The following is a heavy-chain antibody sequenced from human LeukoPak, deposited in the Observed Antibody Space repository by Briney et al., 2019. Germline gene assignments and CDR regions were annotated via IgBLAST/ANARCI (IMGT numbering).Heavy chain of an antibody. J-gene: IGHJ4*02. CDR1: GSSISNYY. D-gene: IGHD6-19*01. V-gene: IGHV4-4*07. CDR2: IYTSGGT. CDR3: ARAAEYSSGWYLFAY. Sequence: PSETLSLTCTVSGSSISNYYWTWIRQPAGKGLEWIGRIYTSGGTNYNPSLKTRVTMSVDTSKNQVSLKLSSVTAADTAMYYCARAAEYSSGWYLFAYWGQGILVTVSA.